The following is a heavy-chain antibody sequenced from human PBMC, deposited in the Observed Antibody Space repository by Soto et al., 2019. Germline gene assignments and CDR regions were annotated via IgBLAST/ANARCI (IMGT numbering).Heavy chain of an antibody. CDR3: ARVLITSGPLEYSFDY. D-gene: IGHD3-16*01. CDR1: GYSFTSFG. CDR2: ISGYNGDT. V-gene: IGHV1-18*01. J-gene: IGHJ4*02. Sequence: ASVKVSCKASGYSFTSFGISWVRQAPGQGLEWMGWISGYNGDTNSAPKLQGRVTMTTDTSTSTAYMELRSLRSDDTAVYFCARVLITSGPLEYSFDYWGPGSLVTVSS.